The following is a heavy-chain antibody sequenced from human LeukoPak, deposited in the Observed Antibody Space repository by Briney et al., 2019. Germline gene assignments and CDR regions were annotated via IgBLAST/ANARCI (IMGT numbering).Heavy chain of an antibody. CDR3: ARVAGNSNSPLDYYYYYMDV. D-gene: IGHD6-6*01. CDR2: ISGSGSTI. V-gene: IGHV3-23*01. CDR1: GFTFSSYA. J-gene: IGHJ6*03. Sequence: PGGSLRLSCAASGFTFSSYAMSWVRQAPGKGLEWVSAISGSGSTIYYADSVKGRFTISRDNANQSLRLQMNSLRAEDTAVYYCARVAGNSNSPLDYYYYYMDVWGKGTTVTVS.